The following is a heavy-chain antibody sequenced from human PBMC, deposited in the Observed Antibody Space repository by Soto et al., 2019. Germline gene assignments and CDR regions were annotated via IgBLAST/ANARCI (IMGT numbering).Heavy chain of an antibody. CDR1: GFTFSSNA. Sequence: GGSLRLSCAASGFTFSSNATSWVRQAPGKGLEWVSDTSGSGGSTYYADSVKGRFTTSRDNSKNTLYLQMNSLIAEETAVYYCAKPRVVVAANNAFDIWGQGTMLTVSS. J-gene: IGHJ3*02. V-gene: IGHV3-23*01. D-gene: IGHD2-15*01. CDR2: TSGSGGST. CDR3: AKPRVVVAANNAFDI.